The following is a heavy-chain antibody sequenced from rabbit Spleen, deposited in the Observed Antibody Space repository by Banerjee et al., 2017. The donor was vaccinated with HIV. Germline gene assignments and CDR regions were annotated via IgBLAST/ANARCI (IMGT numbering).Heavy chain of an antibody. Sequence: QQLVESGGGLVKPGASLTLTCKASGVSFSSGYDMCWVRQAPGKGLEWIACIYTGSSGSTYYASWAKGRFTISKTSSTTVTLQMTSLTAADTATYFCARDLDGVIGWNFGWWGPGTLVTVS. CDR1: GVSFSSGYD. J-gene: IGHJ4*01. CDR2: IYTGSSGST. D-gene: IGHD1-1*01. CDR3: ARDLDGVIGWNFGW. V-gene: IGHV1S40*01.